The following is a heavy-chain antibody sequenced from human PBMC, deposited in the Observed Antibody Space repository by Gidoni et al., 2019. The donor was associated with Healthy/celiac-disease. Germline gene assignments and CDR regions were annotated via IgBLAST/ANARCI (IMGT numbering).Heavy chain of an antibody. CDR2: ISSSSSYI. Sequence: EVQLVESGGGLVKPGGSRRLSCAPPGFPFSSYSMNWVRQPQGKGLEWVSSISSSSSYIYYADSVKGRFTISRDNAKNSLYLQMNSLRAEDTAVYYCARAEEMATIRTYFDYWGQGTLVTVSS. D-gene: IGHD5-12*01. CDR1: GFPFSSYS. J-gene: IGHJ4*02. CDR3: ARAEEMATIRTYFDY. V-gene: IGHV3-21*01.